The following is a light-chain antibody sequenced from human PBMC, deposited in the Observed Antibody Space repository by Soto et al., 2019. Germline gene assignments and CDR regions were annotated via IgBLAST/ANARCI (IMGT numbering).Light chain of an antibody. CDR3: HQRQSWPRT. CDR2: DAS. V-gene: IGKV3-11*01. J-gene: IGKJ1*01. Sequence: EIVLTQSPATLSLSPGERATLSCRASQSVSIDLAWYQQKPGQAPRLLIYDASNRATGIAARFSGGGSGTDFTLTISDVQPEDFALYYCHQRQSWPRTFGQGTKVDIK. CDR1: QSVSID.